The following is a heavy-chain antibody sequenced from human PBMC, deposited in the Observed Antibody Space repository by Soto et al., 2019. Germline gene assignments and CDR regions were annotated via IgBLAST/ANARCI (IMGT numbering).Heavy chain of an antibody. D-gene: IGHD5-12*01. Sequence: QVQLVQSGGEVKKPGASVTVSCKASGYTFINYHITWVRQAPGQGLEWMAWINTYNGMTDYAQKFQGRVTMTRDTSTRTAYMGLRNLGSDDTAVYFFAKSPRGEMATDWGQGTLVTVSS. CDR3: AKSPRGEMATD. CDR1: GYTFINYH. J-gene: IGHJ4*02. V-gene: IGHV1-18*01. CDR2: INTYNGMT.